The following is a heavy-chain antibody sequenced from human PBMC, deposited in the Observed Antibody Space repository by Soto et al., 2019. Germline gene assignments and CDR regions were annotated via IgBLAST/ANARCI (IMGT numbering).Heavy chain of an antibody. CDR2: INAGNGNT. CDR1: GYTFTSYA. D-gene: IGHD4-17*01. J-gene: IGHJ6*02. CDR3: AREDGDYPVVTYGMDV. V-gene: IGHV1-3*01. Sequence: GASVKVSCKASGYTFTSYAMHWVRQAPGQRLEWMGWINAGNGNTKYSQKFQGRVTITRDTSASTAYMELSSLRSEDTAVYYCAREDGDYPVVTYGMDVWGQGTTVTVSS.